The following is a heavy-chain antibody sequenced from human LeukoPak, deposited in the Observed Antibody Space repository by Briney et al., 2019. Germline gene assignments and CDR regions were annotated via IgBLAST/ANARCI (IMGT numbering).Heavy chain of an antibody. J-gene: IGHJ6*03. CDR1: GGTFSSYA. D-gene: IGHD2-2*02. CDR3: ARGSLIVVVPAAINFDYYYMDV. V-gene: IGHV1-69*05. CDR2: IIPIFGTA. Sequence: ASVKVSCKASGGTFSSYAISWVRQAPGQGLEWMGGIIPIFGTANYARKFQGRVTITTDESTSTAYMELSSLRSEDTAVYYCARGSLIVVVPAAINFDYYYMDVWGKGTTVTVSS.